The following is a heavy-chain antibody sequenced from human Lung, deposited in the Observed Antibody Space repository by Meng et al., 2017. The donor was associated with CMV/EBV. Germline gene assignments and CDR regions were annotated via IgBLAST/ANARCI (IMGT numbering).Heavy chain of an antibody. CDR2: IITLFGAP. J-gene: IGHJ4*02. Sequence: SSVKVSCKASGGTYSTYGISWVRQAPGQGLEWMGGIITLFGAPNYAQRFQGRVTITTDESTSTTYMELRSLRSEDTAVYYCARSLMTTVTTLGYWGQGTLVXVSS. CDR1: GGTYSTYG. CDR3: ARSLMTTVTTLGY. V-gene: IGHV1-69*05. D-gene: IGHD4-17*01.